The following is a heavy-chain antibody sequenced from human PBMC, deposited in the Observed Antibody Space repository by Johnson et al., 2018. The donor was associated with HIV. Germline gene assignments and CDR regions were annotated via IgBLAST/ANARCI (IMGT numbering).Heavy chain of an antibody. J-gene: IGHJ3*02. V-gene: IGHV3-9*01. D-gene: IGHD1-26*01. CDR2: ISWNSGSI. CDR1: GFTFDDYA. Sequence: VQLVESGGGLVQPGRSLRLSCAASGFTFDDYAMHWVRQPPGKGLEWVSGISWNSGSIGHADSVKGRFTTSRDNAKNSLYLSMNNLRPEDTALYYCVRSHSRTFDIWGQGTMVTVSS. CDR3: VRSHSRTFDI.